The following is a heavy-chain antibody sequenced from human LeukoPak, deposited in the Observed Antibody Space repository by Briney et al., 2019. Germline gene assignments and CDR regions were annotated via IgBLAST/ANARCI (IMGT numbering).Heavy chain of an antibody. V-gene: IGHV4-31*03. D-gene: IGHD3-22*01. Sequence: SQTLSLTCTVSGGSISSGGYYWSWIRQYPGKSLEWIGYIYYSGSTYYNPSLKSRVTISVDTSKNQFSLKLSSVTAADTAVYYCARAPYYYDGPSPYYFDYWGQGTLVTVSS. CDR1: GGSISSGGYY. CDR2: IYYSGST. CDR3: ARAPYYYDGPSPYYFDY. J-gene: IGHJ4*02.